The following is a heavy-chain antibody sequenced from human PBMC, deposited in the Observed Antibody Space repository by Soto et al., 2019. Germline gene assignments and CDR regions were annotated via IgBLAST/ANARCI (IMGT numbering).Heavy chain of an antibody. CDR1: GYSFTSYW. V-gene: IGHV5-51*01. J-gene: IGHJ6*02. D-gene: IGHD3-16*02. Sequence: PGESLKISCKGSGYSFTSYWIGWVRQMPGKGLEWMGIIYPGDSDTRYSPSFQGQVTISADKSTSTAYLQWSSLKASDTAMYYCARHGQVDRWGMDVWGQGTTVTVSS. CDR3: ARHGQVDRWGMDV. CDR2: IYPGDSDT.